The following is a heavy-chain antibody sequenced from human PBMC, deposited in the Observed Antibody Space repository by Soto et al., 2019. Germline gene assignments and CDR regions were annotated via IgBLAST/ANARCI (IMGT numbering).Heavy chain of an antibody. J-gene: IGHJ5*02. CDR1: GGSISSGGYY. Sequence: SETLSLTCTVSGGSISSGGYYWSWIRQHPGKGLEWIGYIYYSGSTYYNPSLKSRVTISVDTSKNQFSLKLSSVTAADTAVYYCARVGGLDWNWFDPWGQGTLVTVSS. CDR3: ARVGGLDWNWFDP. D-gene: IGHD3-9*01. CDR2: IYYSGST. V-gene: IGHV4-31*03.